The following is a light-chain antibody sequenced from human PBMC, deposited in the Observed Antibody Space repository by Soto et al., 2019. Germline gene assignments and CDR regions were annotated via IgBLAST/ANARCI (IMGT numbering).Light chain of an antibody. Sequence: DIQITQSPSSLSASVGDRGTITCRASQSISTYLNWYQHKPGKAPKVLIYAVSSLQSGVPSRFSGSGSGTDFTLTITSLQPEDSATYYCQHSYGTPRTFGQGTKVDIK. J-gene: IGKJ1*01. V-gene: IGKV1-39*01. CDR2: AVS. CDR1: QSISTY. CDR3: QHSYGTPRT.